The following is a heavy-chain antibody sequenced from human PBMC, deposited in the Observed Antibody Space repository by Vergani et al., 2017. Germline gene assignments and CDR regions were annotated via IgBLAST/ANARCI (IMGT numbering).Heavy chain of an antibody. V-gene: IGHV4-31*03. J-gene: IGHJ5*02. D-gene: IGHD6-13*01. CDR2: IYYSGST. CDR1: GGPISSGGYY. Sequence: QVQLQESGPGLVKPSQTLSLTCTVSGGPISSGGYYWSWIRQPPGKGLEWIGYIYYSGSTYYNPSLKSRVTISVDTSKNHFSLKLGSVTAADTAVYYCSLGSSCWAGWFDPWGQGTLVTVSS. CDR3: SLGSSCWAGWFDP.